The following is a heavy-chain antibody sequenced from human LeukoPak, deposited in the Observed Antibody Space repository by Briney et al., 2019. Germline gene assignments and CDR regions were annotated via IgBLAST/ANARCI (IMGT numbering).Heavy chain of an antibody. CDR1: GYTFSSYG. V-gene: IGHV1-18*01. CDR2: ISAYNGNT. Sequence: ASVKVSCKASGYTFSSYGISWVRQAPGQGLEWMGWISAYNGNTNYAQKLQGRVTMTTDTSTSTAYMELRSLRSDDTAVYYCARDQSVTYYYYYMDVWGKGTTVTVSS. D-gene: IGHD5-18*01. CDR3: ARDQSVTYYYYYMDV. J-gene: IGHJ6*03.